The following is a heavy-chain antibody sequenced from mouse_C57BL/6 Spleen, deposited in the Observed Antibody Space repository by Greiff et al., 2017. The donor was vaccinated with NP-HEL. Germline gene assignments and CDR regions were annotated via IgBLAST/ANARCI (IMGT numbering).Heavy chain of an antibody. V-gene: IGHV1-18*01. CDR2: INPTNGGI. Sequence: VQLQQSGPELVKPGASVKIPCKASGYTFTDYKMNWLRQGTGKALEWIEDINPTNGGINYNQNFKGKATWTVDKSSSTAYMERRSLTSEDTAVYYCARGGDFWYFDVWGTGTTVTVSS. CDR1: GYTFTDYK. CDR3: ARGGDFWYFDV. J-gene: IGHJ1*03.